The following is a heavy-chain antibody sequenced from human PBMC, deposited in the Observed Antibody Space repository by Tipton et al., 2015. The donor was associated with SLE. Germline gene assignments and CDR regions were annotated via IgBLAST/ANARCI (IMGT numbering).Heavy chain of an antibody. Sequence: SLRLSCAASGFTFSSYAMNWVRQAPGKGLEWVSAISGGGTITYYADSLKGRFSISRDNSKSTLYLQMNSLRAEDTAVYYCAKAPYSSTRRTVDYWGQGTLVTVSS. CDR2: ISGGGTIT. CDR1: GFTFSSYA. V-gene: IGHV3-23*01. D-gene: IGHD6-13*01. J-gene: IGHJ4*02. CDR3: AKAPYSSTRRTVDY.